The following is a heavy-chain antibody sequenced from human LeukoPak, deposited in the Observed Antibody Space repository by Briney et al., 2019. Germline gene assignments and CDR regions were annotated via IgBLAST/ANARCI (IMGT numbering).Heavy chain of an antibody. CDR1: GFTFSDYY. D-gene: IGHD1-26*01. Sequence: PGGSLRLSCAASGFTFSDYYMSWIRQAPGKGLEWVSHISKSGSAIYEADSVRGRFTISRDNAKNSLYLQMNSLRGEDTAVYYCARVMGAYAFDIWGQGTMVTVSS. CDR3: ARVMGAYAFDI. CDR2: ISKSGSAI. V-gene: IGHV3-11*01. J-gene: IGHJ3*02.